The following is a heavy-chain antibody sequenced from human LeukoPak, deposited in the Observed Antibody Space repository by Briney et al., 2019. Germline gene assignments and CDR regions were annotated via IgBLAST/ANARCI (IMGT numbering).Heavy chain of an antibody. J-gene: IGHJ5*02. D-gene: IGHD3-16*01. Sequence: SETLSLTCTVSGDSISGYYWSWIRQPPGKGLEWIGYIHYSGSSNYSPSLKRRLTMSVDTSKNQLSLKLSSVTAADTAVYYCASIGGIDVWGQGTLVTVSS. CDR1: GDSISGYY. CDR2: IHYSGSS. V-gene: IGHV4-59*01. CDR3: ASIGGIDV.